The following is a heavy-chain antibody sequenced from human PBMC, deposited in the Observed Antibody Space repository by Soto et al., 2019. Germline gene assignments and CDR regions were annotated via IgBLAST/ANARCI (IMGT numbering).Heavy chain of an antibody. CDR1: GFTFSSYA. J-gene: IGHJ4*02. V-gene: IGHV3-23*01. Sequence: PGGSLRLSCAASGFTFSSYAKSWVRQAPGKGLEWVSAISGSGGSTYYADSVKGRFTISRDNSKNTLYLQMNSLRAEDTAVYYWAKASITIFDPFDYWGQGTLVTVSS. CDR3: AKASITIFDPFDY. CDR2: ISGSGGST. D-gene: IGHD3-3*01.